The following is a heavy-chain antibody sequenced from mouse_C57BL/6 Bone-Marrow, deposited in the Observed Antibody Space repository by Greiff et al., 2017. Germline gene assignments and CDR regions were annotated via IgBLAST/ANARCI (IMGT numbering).Heavy chain of an antibody. CDR3: ARGDYSRGYFDV. Sequence: QVHVKQPGTELVTPGASVKLSCKASGYTFTSYWMQWVKQRPGQGLEWIGNINPSNGGTNYNEKFKSKATLTVDKSSSTAYMQLSSLTSEDSAVYYCARGDYSRGYFDVWGTGTTFTVSS. D-gene: IGHD1-1*01. V-gene: IGHV1-53*01. CDR1: GYTFTSYW. CDR2: INPSNGGT. J-gene: IGHJ1*03.